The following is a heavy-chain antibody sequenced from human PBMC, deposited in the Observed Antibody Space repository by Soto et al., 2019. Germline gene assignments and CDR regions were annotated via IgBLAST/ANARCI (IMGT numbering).Heavy chain of an antibody. CDR3: ARTAGSSGWYPHFDY. CDR2: ISAYNGNT. CDR1: GYTFTSYG. V-gene: IGHV1-18*01. Sequence: ASVKVSCKASGYTFTSYGISWVRQAPGQGLEWMGWISAYNGNTNYAQKHKGRVTMTTDTSASTAYMKMRSLRSDDTAVYYCARTAGSSGWYPHFDYWGQGTLVTVSS. J-gene: IGHJ4*02. D-gene: IGHD6-19*01.